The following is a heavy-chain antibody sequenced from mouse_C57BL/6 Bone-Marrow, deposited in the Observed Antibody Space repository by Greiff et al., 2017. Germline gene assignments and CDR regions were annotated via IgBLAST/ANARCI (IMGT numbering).Heavy chain of an antibody. J-gene: IGHJ4*01. V-gene: IGHV1-75*01. D-gene: IGHD1-1*01. CDR2: IFPGSGST. CDR1: GYTFTDYY. CDR3: ARSHYGSSPLAMDY. Sequence: QVQLQQSGPELVKPGASVKISCKASGYTFTDYYINWVKHRPGQGLELIGGIFPGSGSTYYNEKFKGKATLTVDKSSSTAYMLLRSLTSEDSAVYFCARSHYGSSPLAMDYWGQGTSVTVSS.